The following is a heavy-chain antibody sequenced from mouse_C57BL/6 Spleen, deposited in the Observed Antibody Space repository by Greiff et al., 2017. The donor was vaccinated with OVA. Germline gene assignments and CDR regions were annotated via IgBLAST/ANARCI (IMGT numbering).Heavy chain of an antibody. J-gene: IGHJ4*01. CDR3: ARFADGYYYAMDY. CDR1: GYTFTSYW. Sequence: QVQLQQPGAELVMPGASVKLSCKASGYTFTSYWMHWVKQRPGQGLEWIGEIDPSDSYTNYNQKFKGKSTLTVDKSSSTAYMQLSSLTSEDSAVYYCARFADGYYYAMDYWGQGTSVTVSS. V-gene: IGHV1-69*01. CDR2: IDPSDSYT. D-gene: IGHD2-3*01.